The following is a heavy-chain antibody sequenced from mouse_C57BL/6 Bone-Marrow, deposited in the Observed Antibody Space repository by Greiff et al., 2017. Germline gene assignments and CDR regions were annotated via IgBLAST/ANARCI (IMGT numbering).Heavy chain of an antibody. D-gene: IGHD1-1*01. J-gene: IGHJ4*01. CDR3: ARSITTVIAPYYYAMDY. CDR1: GFTFSDYG. V-gene: IGHV5-17*01. CDR2: ISSGSSTI. Sequence: EVKLQESGGGLVKPGGSLKLSCAASGFTFSDYGMHWVRQAPEKGLEWVAYISSGSSTIYSADTVKGRFTISRDNAKNTLFLQMTSLRSEDTAMYYCARSITTVIAPYYYAMDYWGQGTSVTVSS.